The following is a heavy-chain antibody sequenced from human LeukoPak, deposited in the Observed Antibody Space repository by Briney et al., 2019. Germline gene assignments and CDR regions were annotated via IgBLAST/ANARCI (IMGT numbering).Heavy chain of an antibody. CDR2: IYLGDSDT. V-gene: IGHV5-51*01. CDR1: GYSFTSYW. J-gene: IGHJ4*02. CDR3: ARLRGSRRDYFDY. Sequence: GESLQISCKGSGYSFTSYWIGWVRQMPGKGLEWMGIIYLGDSDTRYSPSFQGQVTISADKSISTAYLQWSSLKTSDPAMYYYARLRGSRRDYFDYWGKGPLVPVSS. D-gene: IGHD3-16*01.